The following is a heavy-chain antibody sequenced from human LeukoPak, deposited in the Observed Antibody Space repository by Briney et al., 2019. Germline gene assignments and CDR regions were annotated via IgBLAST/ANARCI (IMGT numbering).Heavy chain of an antibody. CDR3: ARFRDFGVVSGDY. Sequence: GESLQISCKGSGYSFTSYWIGWVRQMPGKGLEWMGIISPRDSDTRYSPSFQGQVTISVDKSISTAYLQWSSLKASDSAMYYCARFRDFGVVSGDYWGQGTLVTVSS. J-gene: IGHJ4*02. D-gene: IGHD3-3*01. CDR1: GYSFTSYW. V-gene: IGHV5-51*01. CDR2: ISPRDSDT.